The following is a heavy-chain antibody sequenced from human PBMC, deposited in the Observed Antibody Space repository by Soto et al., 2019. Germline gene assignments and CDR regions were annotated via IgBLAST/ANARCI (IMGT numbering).Heavy chain of an antibody. J-gene: IGHJ6*02. CDR1: GGSFSVYY. CDR3: ARGGPPYSSGWSRAYYYGMDV. Sequence: SETLSLTCAVYGGSFSVYYWSWIRHPPGKGLEWIGEINHSGSTNYNPSLKSRVTISVDTSKNQFSLKLSSVTAADTAVYYCARGGPPYSSGWSRAYYYGMDVWGQGTTVTVSS. CDR2: INHSGST. V-gene: IGHV4-34*01. D-gene: IGHD6-19*01.